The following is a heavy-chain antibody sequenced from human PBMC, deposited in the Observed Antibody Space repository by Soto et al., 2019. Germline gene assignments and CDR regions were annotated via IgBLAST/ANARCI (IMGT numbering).Heavy chain of an antibody. CDR2: ISRDGSYI. Sequence: ESGGGEVQPGGSLRLSCAASGFTFSRHAIHWVRLTPGRGLVWVLAISRDGSYIYYTDSVKGRFTVSRDNAKNTVFVQMNRLIPDDTALYFCARTRNGGVADSFDSWGQGTRVTVSS. CDR1: GFTFSRHA. J-gene: IGHJ5*01. D-gene: IGHD3-3*01. V-gene: IGHV3-30*04. CDR3: ARTRNGGVADSFDS.